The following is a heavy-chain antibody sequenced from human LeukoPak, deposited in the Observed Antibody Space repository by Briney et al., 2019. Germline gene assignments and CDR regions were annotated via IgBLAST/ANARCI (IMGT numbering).Heavy chain of an antibody. CDR1: GGSISSGDYY. CDR2: IYYSGST. Sequence: PSQTLSLTCTVSGGSISSGDYYWSWIRQPPGKGLEWIGYIYYSGSTYYNPSLKSRVTISVDTSKNQFSLKLSSVTAADTAVYYCARDSSGSYSPAFFDYRGQGTLVTVSS. V-gene: IGHV4-30-4*01. CDR3: ARDSSGSYSPAFFDY. J-gene: IGHJ4*02. D-gene: IGHD3-10*01.